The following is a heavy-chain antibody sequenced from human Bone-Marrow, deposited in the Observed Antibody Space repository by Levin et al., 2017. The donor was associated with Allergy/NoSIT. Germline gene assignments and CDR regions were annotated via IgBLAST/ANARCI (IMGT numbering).Heavy chain of an antibody. Sequence: SSETLSLTCTVSGGSINNYYWTWIRQPPGKGLEWIGYVNYNGDTNYSSSLKSRVTISLDTSKSQFSLKLTSLTAADTAVYYCVRVVAQPRSGSPYWYYGLDVWGQGTTVTVSS. D-gene: IGHD1-26*01. V-gene: IGHV4-59*01. CDR2: VNYNGDT. CDR3: VRVVAQPRSGSPYWYYGLDV. J-gene: IGHJ6*02. CDR1: GGSINNYY.